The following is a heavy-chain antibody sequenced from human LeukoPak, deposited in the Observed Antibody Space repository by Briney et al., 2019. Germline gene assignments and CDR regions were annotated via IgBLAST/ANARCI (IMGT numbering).Heavy chain of an antibody. Sequence: SSETLSLTCAVYGGSFSGKYWSWIRQPPAKGLEWIGEVNYSGSANYSPSLKSRVTMSVDTSKNQFSLKLTSVTAADTAIYYCARRSDRNASPLRSWGQGTLVTVSS. J-gene: IGHJ5*02. CDR1: GGSFSGKY. CDR3: ARRSDRNASPLRS. D-gene: IGHD2-2*01. CDR2: VNYSGSA. V-gene: IGHV4-34*01.